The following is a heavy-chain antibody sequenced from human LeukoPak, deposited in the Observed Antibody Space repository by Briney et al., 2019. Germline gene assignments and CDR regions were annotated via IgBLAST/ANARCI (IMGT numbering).Heavy chain of an antibody. CDR1: GLTFSTYA. D-gene: IGHD6-13*01. CDR3: ARGGYSSSWNFDY. Sequence: GGSLSLSFAASGLTFSTYACHWVRQAPGKGLEWVAVIWYDGSIKYYADSVKGRFTISRDNSKNTMYLQMNSLRGEDTAVYYCARGGYSSSWNFDYWGQGKLVTVSS. CDR2: IWYDGSIK. J-gene: IGHJ4*02. V-gene: IGHV3-30*04.